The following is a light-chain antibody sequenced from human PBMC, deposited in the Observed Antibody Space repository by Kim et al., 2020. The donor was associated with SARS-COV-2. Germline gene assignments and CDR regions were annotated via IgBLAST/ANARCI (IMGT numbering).Light chain of an antibody. CDR3: QQYYLWPRT. J-gene: IGKJ4*02. CDR1: QRINNN. CDR2: GAS. V-gene: IGKV3-15*01. Sequence: VSPGEVATHSCRASQRINNNLAWYHQKPGQAPRLVIYGASTRATGIPARFSGSGSGTEFTLTISSFQPEDSAVYYCQQYYLWPRTFGVGTKVDIK.